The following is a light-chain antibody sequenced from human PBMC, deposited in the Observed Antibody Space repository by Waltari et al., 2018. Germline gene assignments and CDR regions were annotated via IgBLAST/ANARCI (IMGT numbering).Light chain of an antibody. J-gene: IGLJ2*01. CDR3: GTWDSSLSAGV. Sequence: QSVLTQPPSVSAAPGQKVTISCSGSSPNLGNNYVSWYQQLPGTAPKLLIYDNNKRPSGIPDRFSGSKSGTSATLGITGHQTGDEADYYCGTWDSSLSAGVFGGGTKLTVL. V-gene: IGLV1-51*01. CDR2: DNN. CDR1: SPNLGNNY.